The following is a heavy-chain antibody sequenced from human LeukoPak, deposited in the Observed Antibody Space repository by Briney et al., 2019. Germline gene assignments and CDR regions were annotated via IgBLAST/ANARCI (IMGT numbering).Heavy chain of an antibody. CDR3: ARQGSGYSPTYYYYMDV. CDR2: IYPGDSDT. V-gene: IGHV5-51*01. Sequence: GESLKISCKGSGYSFTSYWIGWVRQMPGKGLEWMGIIYPGDSDTRYSPSFQGRVTISADKSISTAYLQWSSLKASDTAMYYCARQGSGYSPTYYYYMDVWGKGTTVTISS. D-gene: IGHD5-18*01. J-gene: IGHJ6*03. CDR1: GYSFTSYW.